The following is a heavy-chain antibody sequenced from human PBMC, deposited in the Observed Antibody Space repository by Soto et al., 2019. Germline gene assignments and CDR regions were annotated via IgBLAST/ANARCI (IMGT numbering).Heavy chain of an antibody. D-gene: IGHD2-15*01. J-gene: IGHJ6*01. V-gene: IGHV3-7*01. CDR3: ARHIVGVVAARYYYYGMDV. CDR1: GFTFSSYW. CDR2: IKQDGSEQ. Sequence: EVQLVESGGGLVQPGGSLRLSCAASGFTFSSYWMSWVRQAPGKGLEWVANIKQDGSEQYYVDSVKGRVTISRDNAKNSLYLQMNSLRAEDTAVYYCARHIVGVVAARYYYYGMDVW.